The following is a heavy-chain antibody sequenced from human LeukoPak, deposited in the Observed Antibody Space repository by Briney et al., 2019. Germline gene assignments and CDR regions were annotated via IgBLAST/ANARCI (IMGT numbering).Heavy chain of an antibody. V-gene: IGHV3-33*08. Sequence: PGGSLRLSCAASAFTFSSYWMSWVRQAPGKGLEWVALIWYDGSNKYYADSVKGRFTISRDNSKNTLFLQMNSLRAEDTAVYYCAGGMRHFDYWGQGTLVTVSS. CDR2: IWYDGSNK. CDR3: AGGMRHFDY. D-gene: IGHD2-8*01. CDR1: AFTFSSYW. J-gene: IGHJ4*02.